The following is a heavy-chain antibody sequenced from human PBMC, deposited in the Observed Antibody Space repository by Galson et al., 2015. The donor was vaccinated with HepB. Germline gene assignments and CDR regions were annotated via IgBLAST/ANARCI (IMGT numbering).Heavy chain of an antibody. J-gene: IGHJ4*02. CDR3: ARDALDYGDDPGVDS. CDR1: GFTFSRNS. D-gene: IGHD4-17*01. V-gene: IGHV3-21*06. Sequence: SLRLSCAAAGFTFSRNSMNWVRQAPGKGLEWVSSISSSSSYMYHADSVKGRFTISRDNAKNLLYLQMNSLRAEDTAVYYCARDALDYGDDPGVDSWGQGTLVTVSS. CDR2: ISSSSSYM.